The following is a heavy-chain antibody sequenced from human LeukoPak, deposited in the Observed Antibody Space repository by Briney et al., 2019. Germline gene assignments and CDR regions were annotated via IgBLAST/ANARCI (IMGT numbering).Heavy chain of an antibody. CDR1: GYSFTSYW. V-gene: IGHV5-51*01. CDR2: IYPGDSDT. Sequence: GESLKISCKDSGYSFTSYWIGWVRQMPGKGLEWMGIIYPGDSDTRYSPSFQGQVTISADKSISTAYLQWSSLKASDTAMYYCARRTFYDSSGYYYFDYWGQGTLVTVSS. CDR3: ARRTFYDSSGYYYFDY. D-gene: IGHD3-22*01. J-gene: IGHJ4*02.